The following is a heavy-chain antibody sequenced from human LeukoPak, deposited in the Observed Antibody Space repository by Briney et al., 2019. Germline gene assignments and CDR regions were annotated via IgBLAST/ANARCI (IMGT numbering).Heavy chain of an antibody. D-gene: IGHD3-3*01. J-gene: IGHJ3*02. Sequence: SETLSLTCAVYGGSFSGYYWSWIRQPPGKGLEWIGEINHSGSTNYNPSLKSRVTISVDTSKNQFSLKLSSVTAADTAVYYCARDYTIFGVARGAFDIWGQGTMVTVSS. CDR3: ARDYTIFGVARGAFDI. CDR2: INHSGST. V-gene: IGHV4-34*01. CDR1: GGSFSGYY.